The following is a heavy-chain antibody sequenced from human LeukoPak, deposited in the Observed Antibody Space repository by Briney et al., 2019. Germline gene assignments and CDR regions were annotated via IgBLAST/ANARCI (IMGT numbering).Heavy chain of an antibody. J-gene: IGHJ1*01. V-gene: IGHV1-2*02. Sequence: ASVKVSCTASGYTFTGCYMHWVRQAPGQGLEWMGWINPNSGGTNYAQKFQGRVTMTRDTSISTAYMELSRLRSDDTAVYYCARDHDYGDYGYFQHWGQGTLVTVSS. CDR3: ARDHDYGDYGYFQH. CDR1: GYTFTGCY. CDR2: INPNSGGT. D-gene: IGHD4-17*01.